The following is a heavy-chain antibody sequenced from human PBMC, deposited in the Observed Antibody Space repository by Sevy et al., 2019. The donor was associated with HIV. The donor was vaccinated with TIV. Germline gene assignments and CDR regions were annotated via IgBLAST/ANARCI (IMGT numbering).Heavy chain of an antibody. CDR2: TYYRSKWYN. D-gene: IGHD3-9*01. V-gene: IGHV6-1*01. CDR1: GDSVSSNSVA. Sequence: SQTLSLTCAISGDSVSSNSVAWDWIRQSPSRGLEWLGRTYYRSKWYNEYAASVKSRLTITVDTSKNQFSLQLNSVTPEDTDVYYCAREESFDLTISLTGVTTWFEPWGQGTLVTVSS. J-gene: IGHJ5*02. CDR3: AREESFDLTISLTGVTTWFEP.